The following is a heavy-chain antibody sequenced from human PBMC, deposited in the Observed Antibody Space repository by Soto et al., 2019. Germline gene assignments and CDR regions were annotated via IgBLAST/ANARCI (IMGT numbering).Heavy chain of an antibody. V-gene: IGHV3-30*18. CDR1: GFTFSFYG. CDR2: ISFDSNYK. D-gene: IGHD2-15*01. CDR3: VKDPLLRSVLSAVPYYDY. J-gene: IGHJ4*02. Sequence: GGSLRLSCAASGFTFSFYGMHFVRQAPGRGLEWVADISFDSNYKYYADSGKGRFTISRYNSTNTLVLQMDRLRAEDTAVYYCVKDPLLRSVLSAVPYYDYWGQGA.